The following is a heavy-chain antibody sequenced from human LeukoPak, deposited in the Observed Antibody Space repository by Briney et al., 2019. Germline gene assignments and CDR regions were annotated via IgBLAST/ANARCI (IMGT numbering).Heavy chain of an antibody. V-gene: IGHV3-7*01. CDR2: IKQDGSEK. CDR3: ARSRGFDY. J-gene: IGHJ4*02. CDR1: GFTFSSYG. Sequence: GGTLRLSCAASGFTFSSYGMSWVRQAPGKGLEWVANIKQDGSEKYYVDSVKGRFTISRDNAKNSLYLQMNSLRAEDTAVYYCARSRGFDYWGQGTLVTVSS.